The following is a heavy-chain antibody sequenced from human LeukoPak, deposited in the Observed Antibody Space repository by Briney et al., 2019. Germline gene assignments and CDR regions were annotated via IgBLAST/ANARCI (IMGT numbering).Heavy chain of an antibody. J-gene: IGHJ4*02. Sequence: ASVKVSRKASGYTFTSYGISWVRQTPGQGLEWMGRINPNSGGTNYAQKFQGRVTMTRDTSISTAYMELSRLRSDDTAVYYCARRVYCSSTSRYALSFDYWGQGTLVTVSS. CDR2: INPNSGGT. V-gene: IGHV1-2*06. CDR1: GYTFTSYG. CDR3: ARRVYCSSTSRYALSFDY. D-gene: IGHD2-2*01.